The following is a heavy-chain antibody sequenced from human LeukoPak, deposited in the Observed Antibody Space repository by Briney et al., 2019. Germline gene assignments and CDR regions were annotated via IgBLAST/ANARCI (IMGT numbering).Heavy chain of an antibody. J-gene: IGHJ6*03. V-gene: IGHV1-69*13. CDR2: IIPIFVTA. Sequence: ASVKVSCKASGGTFSSYAISWVRQAPGQGLEWMGGIIPIFVTANYAQKFQGRVTITADESTSTAYMELSSLRSEDTAVYYCARAIHGDQAVAGTLGYYYYYMDVWGKGTTVTISS. D-gene: IGHD6-19*01. CDR1: GGTFSSYA. CDR3: ARAIHGDQAVAGTLGYYYYYMDV.